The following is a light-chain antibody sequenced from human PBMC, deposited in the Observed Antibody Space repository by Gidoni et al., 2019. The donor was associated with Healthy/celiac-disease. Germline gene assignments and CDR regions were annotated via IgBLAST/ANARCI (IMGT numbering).Light chain of an antibody. Sequence: EIVCTQSPATLSLSPGERATLSCRASQSVSSYLAWYQQKPGQAPRLLIYDASNRATGIPARFSGSGSGTDFTLTISSLEPEDFAVYYCQQRSNWPRLTFGGGTKVEIK. CDR3: QQRSNWPRLT. CDR1: QSVSSY. V-gene: IGKV3-11*01. CDR2: DAS. J-gene: IGKJ4*01.